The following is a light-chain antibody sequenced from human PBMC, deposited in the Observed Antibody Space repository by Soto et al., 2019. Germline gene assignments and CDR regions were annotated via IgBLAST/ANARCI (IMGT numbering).Light chain of an antibody. J-gene: IGKJ3*01. V-gene: IGKV2-30*01. CDR1: QSLVYSDGNTY. CDR3: MQGTLWPHT. Sequence: VLITQSTLSLPVTLGQPASFSCRSSQSLVYSDGNTYFYWFHQRPGQSPRRLIYKVSNRDSGVPDRFSGSGSGTDFTLQISSVEAEDVGVYHCMQGTLWPHTFGQGTNADNK. CDR2: KVS.